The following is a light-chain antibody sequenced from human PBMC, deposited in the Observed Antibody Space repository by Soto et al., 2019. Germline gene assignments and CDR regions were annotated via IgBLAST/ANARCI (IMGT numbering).Light chain of an antibody. CDR3: QHYDHLPIT. V-gene: IGKV1-33*01. J-gene: IGKJ5*01. CDR2: DAS. Sequence: DIQLTQSPSSLSASVGDRVTFTCQASQGVRNYLNWYQQKSGQAPKLLIHDASNLQTGVPSRFSGSGSGTDFTFTISSLQPEDIATYYCQHYDHLPITFGQGTRLEIK. CDR1: QGVRNY.